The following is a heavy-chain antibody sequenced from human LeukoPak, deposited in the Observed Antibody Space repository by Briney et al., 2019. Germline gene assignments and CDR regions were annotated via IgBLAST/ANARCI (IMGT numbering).Heavy chain of an antibody. Sequence: GGSLRLSCAASGFTFSSYWMHWVRQGPGRGLVWVSRVNIDGGTTNYADSVKGRFTISRDNAKNSLYLQMSSLRAEDTAVYYCARWFGSGSYYGYWGQGTLVTVSS. CDR2: VNIDGGTT. CDR1: GFTFSSYW. V-gene: IGHV3-74*01. J-gene: IGHJ4*02. D-gene: IGHD3-10*01. CDR3: ARWFGSGSYYGY.